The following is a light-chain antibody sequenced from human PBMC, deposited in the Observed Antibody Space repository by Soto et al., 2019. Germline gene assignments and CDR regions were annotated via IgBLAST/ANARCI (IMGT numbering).Light chain of an antibody. Sequence: DIVMTQSPDSLAASLGERATINCKSSQSVLYSSNNKNYLAWYQHKQGQPPKLLIYRESTRESEVPARFSGSGSGTDFTLTISTLQAEDVAVYYCQQYYSTPRTFGQGTKVEIK. CDR1: QSVLYSSNNKNY. CDR3: QQYYSTPRT. J-gene: IGKJ1*01. V-gene: IGKV4-1*01. CDR2: RES.